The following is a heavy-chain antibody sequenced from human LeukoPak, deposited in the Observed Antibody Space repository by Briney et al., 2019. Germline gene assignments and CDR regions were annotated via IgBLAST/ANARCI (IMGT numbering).Heavy chain of an antibody. D-gene: IGHD6-13*01. V-gene: IGHV3-23*01. Sequence: GGSLRLSCAASGFTFSDYYMSWVRQAPGKGLEWVSAISGSGGSTYYADSVKGRFTISRDNSKNTLYLQMNSLRAEDTAVYYCVGSPYSSSWYGGDAFDIWGQGTMVTVSS. J-gene: IGHJ3*02. CDR3: VGSPYSSSWYGGDAFDI. CDR1: GFTFSDYY. CDR2: ISGSGGST.